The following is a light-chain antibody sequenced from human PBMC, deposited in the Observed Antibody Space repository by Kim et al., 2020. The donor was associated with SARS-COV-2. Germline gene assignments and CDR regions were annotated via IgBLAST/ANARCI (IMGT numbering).Light chain of an antibody. Sequence: SYELTQLPSVSVAPGKTARITCGGNNIGSKSVHWYQQKPGQAPVLVIYYDSDRPSGIPERFSGSNSGNTATLTISRVEAGDEADYYCQVWDSSSDHFVVF. CDR3: QVWDSSSDHFVV. CDR2: YDS. CDR1: NIGSKS. J-gene: IGLJ2*01. V-gene: IGLV3-21*04.